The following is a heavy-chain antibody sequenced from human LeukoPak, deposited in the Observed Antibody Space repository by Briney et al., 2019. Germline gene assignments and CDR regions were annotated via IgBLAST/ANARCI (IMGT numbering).Heavy chain of an antibody. Sequence: ASVKVSCKASGGTFSSYAISWVRQAPGQGLEWMGIINPSGGSTSYAQKFQGRVTMTRDTSTSTVYMELSSLRSEDTAVYYCARDYYDPWDYYYGMDVWGQGTTVTVSS. D-gene: IGHD3-22*01. J-gene: IGHJ6*02. V-gene: IGHV1-46*01. CDR2: INPSGGST. CDR1: GGTFSSYA. CDR3: ARDYYDPWDYYYGMDV.